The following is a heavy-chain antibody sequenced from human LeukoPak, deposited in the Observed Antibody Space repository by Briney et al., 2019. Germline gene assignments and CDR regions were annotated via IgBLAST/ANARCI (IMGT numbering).Heavy chain of an antibody. D-gene: IGHD6-6*01. Sequence: HSGGSLRLSCAASGFTFSSYWMHWVRQAPGKGLVWVSRINSDGSSTGYADSVRGRFSISRDNAKNTLYLQMNSLRAEDTAVYYCARGLSGYASSLGYWGQGTLVTVSA. CDR1: GFTFSSYW. CDR2: INSDGSST. J-gene: IGHJ4*02. V-gene: IGHV3-74*01. CDR3: ARGLSGYASSLGY.